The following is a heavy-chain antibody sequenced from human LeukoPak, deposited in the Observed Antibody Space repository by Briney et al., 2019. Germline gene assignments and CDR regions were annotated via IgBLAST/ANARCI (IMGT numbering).Heavy chain of an antibody. Sequence: GASVKVSCKASGYTFTGYYMHWVRQAPGQGLEWMGWINPNSGGTNYAQKFQGRVTMTRDTSISTAYMELSRLRSDETAVYYCARGVMVRGWGMDVWGQGTTVTVSS. CDR1: GYTFTGYY. J-gene: IGHJ6*02. CDR3: ARGVMVRGWGMDV. V-gene: IGHV1-2*02. CDR2: INPNSGGT. D-gene: IGHD3-10*01.